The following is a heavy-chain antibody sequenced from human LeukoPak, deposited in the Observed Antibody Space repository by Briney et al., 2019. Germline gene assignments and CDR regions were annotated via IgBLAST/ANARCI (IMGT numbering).Heavy chain of an antibody. J-gene: IGHJ5*02. CDR2: IDHSGST. CDR3: ARGAAAGVLDWFDP. Sequence: SETLSLTCSVAGYSISSGYYWGWIRQPPDKGLEWIGSIDHSGSTFNNPSLETRVTMSVDTSKNQFSLKLSSVTAADTAVYYCARGAAAGVLDWFDPWGQGTLVTVSS. V-gene: IGHV4-38-2*01. D-gene: IGHD6-13*01. CDR1: GYSISSGYY.